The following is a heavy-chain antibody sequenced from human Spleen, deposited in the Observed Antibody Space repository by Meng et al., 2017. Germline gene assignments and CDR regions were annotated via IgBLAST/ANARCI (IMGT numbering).Heavy chain of an antibody. V-gene: IGHV4-31*03. CDR1: GGPISSGGYY. CDR3: AANRDGFDP. Sequence: QGLVQGSGPALGKPSQTLSLTCTVSGGPISSGGYYWSWIRQHPGKGLEWIGHMYYSGSTYYNPSLKSRVTISVDTSQNQFSLKLSSVTAADTAVYYCAANRDGFDPWGQGTLVTVSS. J-gene: IGHJ5*02. CDR2: MYYSGST.